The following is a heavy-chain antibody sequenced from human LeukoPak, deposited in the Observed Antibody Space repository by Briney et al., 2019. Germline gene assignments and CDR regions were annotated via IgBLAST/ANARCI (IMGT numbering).Heavy chain of an antibody. Sequence: SETLSLTCAVYGGSFSGYYWSWIRQPPGKGLEWIGEINHSGSTNYNPSLKSRVTMSVDTSKNQFSLKLSSVTAADTAVYYCARDDSGADYWGQGTLVTVSS. J-gene: IGHJ4*02. CDR2: INHSGST. CDR3: ARDDSGADY. D-gene: IGHD6-19*01. CDR1: GGSFSGYY. V-gene: IGHV4-34*01.